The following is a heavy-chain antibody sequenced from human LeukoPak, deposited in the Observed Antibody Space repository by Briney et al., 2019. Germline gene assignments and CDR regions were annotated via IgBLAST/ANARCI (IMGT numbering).Heavy chain of an antibody. V-gene: IGHV3-21*01. CDR1: GFTFSSYS. CDR3: ARDPKNTYYYDSRELGNWFDP. J-gene: IGHJ5*02. D-gene: IGHD3-22*01. CDR2: ISSSSSYI. Sequence: GGSLRLSCAASGFTFSSYSMNWVRQAPGKGLEWVSSISSSSSYIYYADSVKGRFTISRDNAKNSLYLQMNSLRAEDTAVYYCARDPKNTYYYDSRELGNWFDPWGQGTLVTVSS.